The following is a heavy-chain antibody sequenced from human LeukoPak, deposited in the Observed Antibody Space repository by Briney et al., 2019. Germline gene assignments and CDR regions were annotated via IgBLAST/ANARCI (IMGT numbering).Heavy chain of an antibody. CDR1: GGSISSSSYY. CDR2: IYTSGST. V-gene: IGHV4-39*07. Sequence: SETLSLTCPVSGGSISSSSYYWGWIRQPPGKGLEWIGRIYTSGSTNYNPSLKSRVTISVDTSKNQFSLKLSSVTAADTAVYYCARDRRPTYDFWSGYDNWFDPWGQGTLVTVSS. J-gene: IGHJ5*02. CDR3: ARDRRPTYDFWSGYDNWFDP. D-gene: IGHD3-3*01.